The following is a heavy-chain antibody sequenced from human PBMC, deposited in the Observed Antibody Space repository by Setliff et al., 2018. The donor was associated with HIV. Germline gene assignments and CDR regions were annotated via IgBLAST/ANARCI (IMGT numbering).Heavy chain of an antibody. D-gene: IGHD7-27*01. CDR3: AREGNWGEGDYYYMDV. CDR1: GFTFDDYG. J-gene: IGHJ6*03. Sequence: PGGSLRLSCAASGFTFDDYGMSWVRQAPGKGLEWVSYISSTSSNIYYVDSVEGRFTISRDNAKNSLYLQMNSLRAGDTAVYYCAREGNWGEGDYYYMDVWGKGTTVTVSS. CDR2: ISSTSSNI. V-gene: IGHV3-48*04.